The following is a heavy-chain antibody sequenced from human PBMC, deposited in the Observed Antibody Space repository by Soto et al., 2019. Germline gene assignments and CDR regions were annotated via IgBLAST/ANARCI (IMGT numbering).Heavy chain of an antibody. Sequence: QVQLVQSGAEVKKPGASVKVSCKASGYTFISYDINWVRQATGQGLEWMGWMNPNSGNTGYAQKFQGRVTMTRNTSISTAYMERSSLRSEDTAVYYCASGQEYLGAFDIWGQGTMVTVSS. V-gene: IGHV1-8*01. CDR3: ASGQEYLGAFDI. J-gene: IGHJ3*02. CDR1: GYTFISYD. CDR2: MNPNSGNT.